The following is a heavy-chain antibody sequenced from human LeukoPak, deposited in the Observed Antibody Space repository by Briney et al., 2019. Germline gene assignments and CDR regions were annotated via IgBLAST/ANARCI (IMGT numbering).Heavy chain of an antibody. J-gene: IGHJ4*02. Sequence: ASVKVSCKASGGTFSSYAISWVRQAPGQGLEWMGRIIPILGIANYAQKFQGRVTITADKSTSTAYMELSSLRSEDTAVYYCARLRYNWNDGDYWGQGTLVTVSS. CDR2: IIPILGIA. V-gene: IGHV1-69*04. D-gene: IGHD1-1*01. CDR3: ARLRYNWNDGDY. CDR1: GGTFSSYA.